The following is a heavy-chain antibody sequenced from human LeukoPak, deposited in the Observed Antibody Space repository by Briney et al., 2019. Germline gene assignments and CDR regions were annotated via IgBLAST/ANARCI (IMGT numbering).Heavy chain of an antibody. CDR3: ARDVGGPLHY. CDR2: IKGDESAR. CDR1: GFTFSTYW. D-gene: IGHD3-16*01. Sequence: PGGSLRLSCVGSGFTFSTYWMAWVRQAPGKGLEWVANIKGDESARHQADSVKGRFTISRDNAQNSVYLQMSSLRAEDTAVYYCARDVGGPLHYWGQGTLVTVSS. V-gene: IGHV3-7*01. J-gene: IGHJ4*02.